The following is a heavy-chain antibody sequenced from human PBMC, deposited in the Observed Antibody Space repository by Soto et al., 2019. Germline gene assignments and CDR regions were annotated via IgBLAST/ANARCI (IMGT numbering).Heavy chain of an antibody. CDR2: IWYDGSNK. D-gene: IGHD6-19*01. Sequence: GGSLRLSCAASGFTFSSYGMHWVRQAPGKGLEWVAVIWYDGSNKYYADSVKGRFTISRDNSKNTLYLQMNSLRAEDTAVYYCARGTGAVAGEGGVYGMDVWGQGTTVTVSS. J-gene: IGHJ6*02. CDR3: ARGTGAVAGEGGVYGMDV. CDR1: GFTFSSYG. V-gene: IGHV3-33*01.